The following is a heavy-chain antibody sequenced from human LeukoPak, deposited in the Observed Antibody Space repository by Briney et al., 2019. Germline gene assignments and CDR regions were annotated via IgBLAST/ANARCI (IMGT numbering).Heavy chain of an antibody. CDR1: GFTFSSYA. D-gene: IGHD3-3*01. CDR2: ISGSGGST. J-gene: IGHJ3*02. V-gene: IGHV3-23*01. CDR3: AKDQTADNRVTIFGVVIMGAFDI. Sequence: PGGSLRLSCAASGFTFSSYAMSWVRQAPGKGLEWVSAISGSGGSTYYADSVKGRFTISRDNSKNTLYLQMNSLRAEDTAVYYCAKDQTADNRVTIFGVVIMGAFDIWGQGTMVTVSS.